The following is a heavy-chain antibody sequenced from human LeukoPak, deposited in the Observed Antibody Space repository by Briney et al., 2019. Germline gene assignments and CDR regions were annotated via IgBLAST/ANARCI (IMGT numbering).Heavy chain of an antibody. CDR3: ARATYFDWLSPFDY. D-gene: IGHD3-9*01. J-gene: IGHJ4*02. V-gene: IGHV1-2*02. Sequence: ASVKVSCKASGYTFTGYYMHWVRQAPGQGLEWMGWINPNSGGTNYAQKFQGRVTMTRDTSISTAYMELSRLRSDDTAVYYCARATYFDWLSPFDYWGQGTLVTVSS. CDR1: GYTFTGYY. CDR2: INPNSGGT.